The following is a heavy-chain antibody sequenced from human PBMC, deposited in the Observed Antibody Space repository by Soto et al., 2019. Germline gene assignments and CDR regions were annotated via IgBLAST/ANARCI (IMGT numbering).Heavy chain of an antibody. J-gene: IGHJ5*02. Sequence: QLQLQESGPGLAKPSETLSLTCTVSGGSISSSSYYWGWIRQPPGKGLEWIASIYYSGSTYYNPSLKSRITMSVDTSKNQFSLKLSSVTAADTALYYCARDKYDSRGYYWFDRWGQGTLVTVSS. CDR2: IYYSGST. V-gene: IGHV4-39*02. D-gene: IGHD3-22*01. CDR3: ARDKYDSRGYYWFDR. CDR1: GGSISSSSYY.